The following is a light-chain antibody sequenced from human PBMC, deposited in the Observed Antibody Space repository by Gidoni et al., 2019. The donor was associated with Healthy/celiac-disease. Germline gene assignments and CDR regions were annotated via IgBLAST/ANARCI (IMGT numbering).Light chain of an antibody. CDR2: AAS. J-gene: IGKJ1*01. CDR1: QSISSY. V-gene: IGKV1-39*01. CDR3: QQSYSTPRT. Sequence: DIQMTQSPSSLSASVGDRVTITSRASQSISSYLNWYQQQPGNAPKLLIYAASSLQSGVPSRFSGSGSGTDFTFTISSLQPEDFATYYCQQSYSTPRTFGQGTKVEIK.